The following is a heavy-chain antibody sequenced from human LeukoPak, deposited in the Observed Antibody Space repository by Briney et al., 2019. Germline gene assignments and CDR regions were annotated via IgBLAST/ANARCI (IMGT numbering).Heavy chain of an antibody. J-gene: IGHJ1*01. CDR3: VKNGPQLRYAKH. D-gene: IGHD6-13*01. Sequence: GASVKVSCKASGYTFTNYDINWVRQATGQGLEWMGWMNPNSGNTGYAQKFQGRVNMTRNISISTAYMQLSGLRSEDTAVYYCVKNGPQLRYAKHSGQATLATASS. CDR2: MNPNSGNT. V-gene: IGHV1-8*01. CDR1: GYTFTNYD.